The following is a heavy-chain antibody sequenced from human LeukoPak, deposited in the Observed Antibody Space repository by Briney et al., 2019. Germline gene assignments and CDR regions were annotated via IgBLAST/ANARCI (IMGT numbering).Heavy chain of an antibody. D-gene: IGHD3-22*01. Sequence: PSETLSLTCDVFGGSFTDYFWTWIRQSPGKGLEWIGEINDYTANTNYNPSLNSRVSISLEKSKNQFSLGLRSVTAADTAVYYCARGRIARIVVVHSFHYGMDVWGQGTTVTVSS. CDR3: ARGRIARIVVVHSFHYGMDV. CDR2: INDYTANT. J-gene: IGHJ6*02. CDR1: GGSFTDYF. V-gene: IGHV4-34*01.